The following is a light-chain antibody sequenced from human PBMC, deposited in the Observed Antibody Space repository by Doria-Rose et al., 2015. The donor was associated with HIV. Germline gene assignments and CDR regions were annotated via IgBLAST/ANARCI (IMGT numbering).Light chain of an antibody. J-gene: IGLJ1*01. CDR3: QSYDSRLSVYV. CDR2: GNT. V-gene: IGLV1-40*01. Sequence: QEPSVSGAPGQRVAISCTGSSSNIGAGFDVNWYQQFPGTVPKLLIHGNTNRPSGVPDRFSGSKSGTSASLAISGLRAEDEADYYCQSYDSRLSVYVFGTGTKVTVL. CDR1: SSNIGAGFD.